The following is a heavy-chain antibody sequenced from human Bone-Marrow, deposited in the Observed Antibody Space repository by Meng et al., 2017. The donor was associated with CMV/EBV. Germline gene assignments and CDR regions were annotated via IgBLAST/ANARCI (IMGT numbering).Heavy chain of an antibody. V-gene: IGHV1-8*01. CDR3: ARGRSQGSGYSSGRDGGYLDD. CDR2: MNPNSGNT. CDR1: GYTFTTYD. Sequence: ASVKVSCKASGYTFTTYDVNWVRQAAGQGLEWLGWMNPNSGNTGYAQKFQGRVTMTRNTSISTAYMELGSLRSDDTAVYYCARGRSQGSGYSSGRDGGYLDDWGQGTLVTVSS. J-gene: IGHJ4*02. D-gene: IGHD6-19*01.